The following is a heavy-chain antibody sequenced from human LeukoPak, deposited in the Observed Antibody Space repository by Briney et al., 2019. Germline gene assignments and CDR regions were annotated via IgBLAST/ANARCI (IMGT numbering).Heavy chain of an antibody. CDR1: GGSISGGGYS. CDR3: AREGSLRRWYSSGPHNWFDP. V-gene: IGHV4-30-4*07. CDR2: IFYSGTT. D-gene: IGHD6-19*01. J-gene: IGHJ5*02. Sequence: SETLSLTCAVSGGSISGGGYSWSWIRQPPGKGLEWIGYIFYSGTTYYNPSLKSRITISVDTSKNQFSLKLSSVTAADTAVYYCAREGSLRRWYSSGPHNWFDPWGQGTLVTVSS.